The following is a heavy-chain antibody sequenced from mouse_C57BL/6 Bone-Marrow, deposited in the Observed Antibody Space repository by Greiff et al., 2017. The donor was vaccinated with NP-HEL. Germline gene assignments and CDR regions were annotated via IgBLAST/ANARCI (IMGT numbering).Heavy chain of an antibody. J-gene: IGHJ1*03. Sequence: EVMLVESGGGLVQPGGSLKLSCAASGFTFSDYYMYWVRQTPEKRLEWVAYISNGGGSTYYPDTVKGRFTISRDNAKNTLYLQMSRLKSEDTAMYYCARDYGSSYSLYWYFDVWGTGTTVTVSS. CDR2: ISNGGGST. D-gene: IGHD1-1*01. V-gene: IGHV5-12*01. CDR1: GFTFSDYY. CDR3: ARDYGSSYSLYWYFDV.